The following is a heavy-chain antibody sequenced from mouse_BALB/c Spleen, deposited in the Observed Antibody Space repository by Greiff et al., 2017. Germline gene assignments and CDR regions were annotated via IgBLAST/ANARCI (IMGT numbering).Heavy chain of an antibody. J-gene: IGHJ3*01. D-gene: IGHD2-14*01. CDR2: SRNKANDYTT. CDR3: ARDADRYGWFAY. Sequence: DVMLVESGGGLVQPGGSLRLSCATSGFTFSDFYMEWVRQPPGKRLEWIAASRNKANDYTTEYSASVKGRFIVSRDTSQSILYLQMNALRAEDTAIYYCARDADRYGWFAYWGQGTLVTVSA. CDR1: GFTFSDFY. V-gene: IGHV7-1*02.